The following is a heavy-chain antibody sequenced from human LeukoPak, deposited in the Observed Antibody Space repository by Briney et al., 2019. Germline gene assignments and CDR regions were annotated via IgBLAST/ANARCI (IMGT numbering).Heavy chain of an antibody. D-gene: IGHD3-22*01. CDR1: GGSISSYY. J-gene: IGHJ4*02. CDR2: IYYSGST. CDR3: ARGRYDSSGYYTTVDY. Sequence: SETLSLTCTVSGGSISSYYWSWIRQPPGKGLEWIGYIYYSGSTNYNPSLKSRVTISVDTSKNQFSLKLSSVTAADTAVYYCARGRYDSSGYYTTVDYWGQGTLVTVFS. V-gene: IGHV4-59*01.